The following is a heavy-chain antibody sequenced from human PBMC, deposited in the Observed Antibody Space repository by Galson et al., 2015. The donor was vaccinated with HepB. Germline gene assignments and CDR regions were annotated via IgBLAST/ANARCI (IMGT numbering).Heavy chain of an antibody. CDR3: ARDSGSGGFDF. Sequence: CAISGDSVSNNIAAWSWIRQSPSGGLEWLGRTYYRSKWYNAYAVSVKSRITVNPDTSKNQFSLQLNSVTPEDTAVYYCARDSGSGGFDFWGQGTLVTVSS. CDR2: TYYRSKWYN. V-gene: IGHV6-1*01. D-gene: IGHD3-16*01. CDR1: GDSVSNNIAA. J-gene: IGHJ4*02.